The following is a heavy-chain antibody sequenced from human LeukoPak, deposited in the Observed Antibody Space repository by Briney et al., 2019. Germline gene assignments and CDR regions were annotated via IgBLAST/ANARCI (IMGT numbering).Heavy chain of an antibody. J-gene: IGHJ4*02. CDR1: GFTFSTYA. Sequence: GGSLRLSCAASGFTFSTYAVHWVRQAPGKGREWVAVISYDGSNKFYTGSVKGRFTISRDNSKNTLYLQMNSLRPEDTAVYYCARSGGATGLSHFDYWGQGTLVTVSS. CDR3: ARSGGATGLSHFDY. V-gene: IGHV3-30-3*01. CDR2: ISYDGSNK. D-gene: IGHD1-26*01.